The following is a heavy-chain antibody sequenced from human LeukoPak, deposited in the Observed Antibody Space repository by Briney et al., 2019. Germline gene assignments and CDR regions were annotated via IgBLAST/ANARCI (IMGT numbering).Heavy chain of an antibody. CDR2: ISASGGTT. D-gene: IGHD3-22*01. CDR3: AKRGVVIRVILVGFHKEAYYFDS. Sequence: GGSLRLSCAVSGITLSNYGMSWVRQAPGKGLEWVAGISASGGTTNYADSVKGRFTISRDNPKNTLFLHMSSLRAEDTAVYFCAKRGVVIRVILVGFHKEAYYFDSWGQGALVTVSS. CDR1: GITLSNYG. J-gene: IGHJ4*02. V-gene: IGHV3-23*01.